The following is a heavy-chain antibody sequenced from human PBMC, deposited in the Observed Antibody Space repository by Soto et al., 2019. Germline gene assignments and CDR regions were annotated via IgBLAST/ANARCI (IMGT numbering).Heavy chain of an antibody. CDR3: ARDHRVGYYDSSGYPL. J-gene: IGHJ4*02. Sequence: ASVKVSCKASGYIFTSYGISWVRQAPGQGLEWMGWISAYNGNTNYAQKLQGRVTMTTDTSTSTAYMELRSLRSDDTAVYYCARDHRVGYYDSSGYPLWGQGTLVTVSS. V-gene: IGHV1-18*01. CDR2: ISAYNGNT. D-gene: IGHD3-22*01. CDR1: GYIFTSYG.